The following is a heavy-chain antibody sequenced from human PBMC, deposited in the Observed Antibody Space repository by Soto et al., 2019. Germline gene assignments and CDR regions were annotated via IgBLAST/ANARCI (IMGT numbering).Heavy chain of an antibody. CDR3: AHSAGINCNLNGGYFDY. D-gene: IGHD1-1*01. V-gene: IGHV2-5*02. J-gene: IGHJ4*02. CDR2: IYWDDDK. CDR1: GFSLSARPVG. Sequence: QITLKESGPTRVKATQTLTLTCTFSGFSLSARPVGVGWIRQPPGKALERLALIYWDDDKRYSPSLNNRLTITKDTSKNPVVLTMTNMDPVDTAIYYCAHSAGINCNLNGGYFDYWGQGALVTVSS.